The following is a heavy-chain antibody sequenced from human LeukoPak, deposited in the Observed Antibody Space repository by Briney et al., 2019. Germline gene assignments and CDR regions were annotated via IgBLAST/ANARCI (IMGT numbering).Heavy chain of an antibody. D-gene: IGHD3-10*01. CDR1: SGSISSSSYY. V-gene: IGHV4-61*01. J-gene: IGHJ3*02. CDR2: IYYSGST. Sequence: SETLSLTCTVSSGSISSSSYYWGWIRQPPGKGLEWIGYIYYSGSTNYNPSLKSRVTISVDTSKNQFSLKLSSVTAADTAVYYCAKDIVWFGELFNAFDIWGQGTMVTVSS. CDR3: AKDIVWFGELFNAFDI.